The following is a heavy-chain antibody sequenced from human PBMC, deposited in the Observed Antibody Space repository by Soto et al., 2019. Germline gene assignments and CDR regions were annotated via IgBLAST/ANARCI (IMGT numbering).Heavy chain of an antibody. D-gene: IGHD4-17*01. CDR3: ARDERAYGADALDL. V-gene: IGHV3-48*01. CDR1: GFTFSSYS. Sequence: EVQLVESGGGLVQPGGSLRLSCAASGFTFSSYSMTWVRQAPGKGLEWVSYISSSGSTIYYADSVKGRFTISRDNAQNSLFLQMISLRAEDTAVYYCARDERAYGADALDLWGQGTMVTVSS. CDR2: ISSSGSTI. J-gene: IGHJ3*01.